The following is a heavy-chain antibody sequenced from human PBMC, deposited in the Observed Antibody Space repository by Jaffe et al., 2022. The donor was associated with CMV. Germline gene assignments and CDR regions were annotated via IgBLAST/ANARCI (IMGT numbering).Heavy chain of an antibody. D-gene: IGHD3-9*01. CDR2: IYYSGST. V-gene: IGHV4-59*01. CDR1: GGTISSFY. J-gene: IGHJ5*02. Sequence: QVQLQESGPGLVKPSETLSLTCTLSGGTISSFYWSWIRQPPGKGLEWIGHIYYSGSTNYNPSLKSRVTMSVDTSNHQFSLKLSSVTAADTAVYYCARGDYDILTGYRLPYYWFDPWGQGTLVTVSS. CDR3: ARGDYDILTGYRLPYYWFDP.